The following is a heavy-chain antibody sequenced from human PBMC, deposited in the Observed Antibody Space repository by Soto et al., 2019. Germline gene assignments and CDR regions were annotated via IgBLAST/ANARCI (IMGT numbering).Heavy chain of an antibody. D-gene: IGHD3-3*01. CDR3: EKPHSSLEWPPFGP. Sequence: VGSLRLSCAASGFTFSTYAMSWVRQAPGKGLEWVSAISGSGGSTYYADSVKGRFTISRDNSRNTLYLQMINLRPEDTAVYYCEKPHSSLEWPPFGPWGLETQVTVS. CDR1: GFTFSTYA. CDR2: ISGSGGST. V-gene: IGHV3-23*01. J-gene: IGHJ5*02.